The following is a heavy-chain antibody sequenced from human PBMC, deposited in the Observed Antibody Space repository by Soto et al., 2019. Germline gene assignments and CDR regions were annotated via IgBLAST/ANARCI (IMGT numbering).Heavy chain of an antibody. Sequence: QVQLVQSGAEVKKPGASVKVSCKASGYTFTSYAMHWVRQAPGQRLEWMGWINAGNGNTKYSQKFQGRVTITRDTSASTAYMELSSLRSEETAVYYCARDRRITMIVVAHYGMDVWGQGTTVTVSS. J-gene: IGHJ6*02. CDR2: INAGNGNT. CDR3: ARDRRITMIVVAHYGMDV. V-gene: IGHV1-3*01. D-gene: IGHD3-22*01. CDR1: GYTFTSYA.